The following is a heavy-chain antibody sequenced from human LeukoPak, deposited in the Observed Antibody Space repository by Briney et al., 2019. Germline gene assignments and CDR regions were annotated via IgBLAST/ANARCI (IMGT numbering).Heavy chain of an antibody. Sequence: ASVKVSCKTSGYTFTDYYIHWVRQAPGQGLEWLGWMNPTSGDTNSAQKFQGRVTMTRDTSISTAYMELNSLRSDDTAVYYCARGVVAATFYYYMDVWGKGTTVTVSS. CDR1: GYTFTDYY. CDR3: ARGVVAATFYYYMDV. V-gene: IGHV1-2*02. CDR2: MNPTSGDT. D-gene: IGHD2-15*01. J-gene: IGHJ6*03.